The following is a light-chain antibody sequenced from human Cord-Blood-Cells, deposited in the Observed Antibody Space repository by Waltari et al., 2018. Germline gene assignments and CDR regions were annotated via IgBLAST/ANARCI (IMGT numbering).Light chain of an antibody. CDR1: QSISSY. J-gene: IGKJ4*01. V-gene: IGKV1-39*01. CDR2: AAS. Sequence: DIQMTQSPSSLPASVGDSVTITCRASQSISSYLNWYQQKPGKAPKLLIYAASSLQSGVPSRFSGSGSGTDFTLTISSLQPEDFATYYCQQSYSTPTFGGGTKVEIK. CDR3: QQSYSTPT.